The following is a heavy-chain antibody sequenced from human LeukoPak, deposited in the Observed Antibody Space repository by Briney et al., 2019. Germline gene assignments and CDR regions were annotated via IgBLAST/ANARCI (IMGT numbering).Heavy chain of an antibody. Sequence: GGSLRLSCAGSGFIFSDYYMSWIRQAPGKGLEWVSYISSSSNNICYADSVKGRFTISRDNAKNSLYLQMNSLRAEDTAVYYCARSQWNPGKTTQTTWGQGTLVTVSS. D-gene: IGHD1-1*01. V-gene: IGHV3-11*01. CDR2: ISSSSNNI. CDR3: ARSQWNPGKTTQTT. CDR1: GFIFSDYY. J-gene: IGHJ5*02.